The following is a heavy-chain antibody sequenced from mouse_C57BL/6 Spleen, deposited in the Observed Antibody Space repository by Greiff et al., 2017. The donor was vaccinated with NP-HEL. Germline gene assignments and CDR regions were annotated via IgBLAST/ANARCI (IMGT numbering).Heavy chain of an antibody. Sequence: VQLQQSGAELVKPGASVKISCKASGYAFSSYWMNWVKQRPGQGLEWIGQIYPGDGDTNYNGKFKGKATLTADKSSSTAYMQLSSLTSEDSAVYFCAREGGYYGSSYAMDYWGQGTSVTVSS. CDR2: IYPGDGDT. V-gene: IGHV1-80*01. D-gene: IGHD1-1*01. CDR1: GYAFSSYW. J-gene: IGHJ4*01. CDR3: AREGGYYGSSYAMDY.